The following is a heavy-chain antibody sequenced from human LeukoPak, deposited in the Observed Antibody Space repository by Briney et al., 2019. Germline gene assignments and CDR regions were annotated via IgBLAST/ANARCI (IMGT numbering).Heavy chain of an antibody. CDR2: ISYDGSNK. J-gene: IGHJ4*02. V-gene: IGHV3-30-3*01. CDR1: GFTFSSYA. Sequence: GGSLRLSCAASGFTFSSYAMHWVRQAPGKGLEWMAVISYDGSNKYYADSVKGRFTISRDNSKNTLYLQMNSLRAEDTAVYYCARNNYYDSSGQLGSWGQGTLVTVSS. CDR3: ARNNYYDSSGQLGS. D-gene: IGHD3-22*01.